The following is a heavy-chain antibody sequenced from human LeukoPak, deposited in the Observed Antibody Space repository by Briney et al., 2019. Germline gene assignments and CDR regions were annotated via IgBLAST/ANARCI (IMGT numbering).Heavy chain of an antibody. J-gene: IGHJ3*02. CDR2: IYYSGSS. CDR1: GGSISSYY. Sequence: SETLSLTCTVSGGSISSYYWSWIRQPPGKGLEWMGYIYYSGSSNYNPSLKSRVTISVETYKNQFSLKLRYVTAADRAVYYCARSKTYCSGGSCYAFDIWGQGTMVTVSS. CDR3: ARSKTYCSGGSCYAFDI. V-gene: IGHV4-59*08. D-gene: IGHD2-15*01.